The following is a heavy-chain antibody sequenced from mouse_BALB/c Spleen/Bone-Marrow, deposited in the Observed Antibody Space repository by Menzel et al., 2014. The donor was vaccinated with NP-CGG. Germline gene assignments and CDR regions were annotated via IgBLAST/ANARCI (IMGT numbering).Heavy chain of an antibody. CDR1: GYTFTTYW. CDR2: INPSNGGT. CDR3: ARSPGYWYFDV. J-gene: IGHJ1*01. Sequence: VRVVESGAELVRPGVSVKLSCKASGYTFTTYWMHWIKQRPEQGLERIGEINPSNGGTNYNEKFKSKATLTVDKSSSTAYMQLSSLTSEDSAVYYCARSPGYWYFDVWGAGTTVTVSS. V-gene: IGHV1S81*02.